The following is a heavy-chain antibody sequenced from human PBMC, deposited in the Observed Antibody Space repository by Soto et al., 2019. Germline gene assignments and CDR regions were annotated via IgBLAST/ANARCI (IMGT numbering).Heavy chain of an antibody. CDR2: INHSGST. CDR3: ARGAIVVVPAAHYYYYYGMDV. CDR1: GGSFSGYY. V-gene: IGHV4-34*01. Sequence: PSETLSLTCAVYGGSFSGYYWSWIRQPPGKGLEWIGEINHSGSTNYNPSLKSRVTISVDTSKNQFSLKLSSVTAADTAVYYCARGAIVVVPAAHYYYYYGMDVWGQGTTVTVSS. J-gene: IGHJ6*02. D-gene: IGHD2-2*01.